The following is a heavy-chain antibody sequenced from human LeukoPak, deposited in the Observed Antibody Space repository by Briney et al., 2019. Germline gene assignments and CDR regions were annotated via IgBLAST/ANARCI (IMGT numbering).Heavy chain of an antibody. CDR2: INAGNGNT. D-gene: IGHD3-22*01. V-gene: IGHV1-3*01. Sequence: GASVKVSCKASGYIFTSYAMHWVRQAPGQRLEWMGWINAGNGNTKYSQKFQGRVTITRDTSASTAYMELSSLRSEDTAVYYCARGSSGYYYEDYWGQGTLVTVSS. CDR3: ARGSSGYYYEDY. J-gene: IGHJ4*02. CDR1: GYIFTSYA.